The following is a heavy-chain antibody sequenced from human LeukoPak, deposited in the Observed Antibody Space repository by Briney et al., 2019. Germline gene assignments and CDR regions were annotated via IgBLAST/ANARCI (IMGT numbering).Heavy chain of an antibody. J-gene: IGHJ4*02. D-gene: IGHD2-21*02. CDR2: ITGASGTT. V-gene: IGHV3-23*01. CDR1: GFTFSSYA. Sequence: GGSLRLSCADSGFTFSSYAMTWVRQTPGKGLEWVSTITGASGTTYYADSVKGRFTISRDNSKNMNTLYLQMNSLRAEDTAVYYCAKDRLPVKRDFDLWGQGTLVTVSS. CDR3: AKDRLPVKRDFDL.